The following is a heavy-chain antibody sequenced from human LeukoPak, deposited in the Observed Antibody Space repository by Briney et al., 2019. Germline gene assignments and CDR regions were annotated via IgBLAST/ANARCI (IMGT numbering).Heavy chain of an antibody. V-gene: IGHV3-21*01. D-gene: IGHD7-27*01. J-gene: IGHJ3*02. CDR2: ISSSSSYI. CDR3: ARNHLGNNAFDI. Sequence: GGSLRLSCAASGFTFSSYSMNWVRQAPGKRLEWVSSISSSSSYIYYADSVKGRFTISRDSAKNSLYLQMNSLRAEDTAVYYCARNHLGNNAFDIWGQGTMVTVSS. CDR1: GFTFSSYS.